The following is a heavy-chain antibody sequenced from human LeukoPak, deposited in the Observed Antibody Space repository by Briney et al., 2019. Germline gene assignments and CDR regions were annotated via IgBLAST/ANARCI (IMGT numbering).Heavy chain of an antibody. CDR2: ISYDGSNK. CDR3: ARENYYGSGKYANWFDP. V-gene: IGHV3-30*09. J-gene: IGHJ5*02. Sequence: GRSLRLSCAASGFTFSSYAMHWVRQAPGKGLEWVAVISYDGSNKYYADSVKGRFAISRDNSKNTLYLQMNSLRAEDTAVYYCARENYYGSGKYANWFDPWGQGTLVTVSS. CDR1: GFTFSSYA. D-gene: IGHD3-10*01.